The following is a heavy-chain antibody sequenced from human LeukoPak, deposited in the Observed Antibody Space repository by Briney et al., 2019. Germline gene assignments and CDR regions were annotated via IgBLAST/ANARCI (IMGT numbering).Heavy chain of an antibody. J-gene: IGHJ4*02. D-gene: IGHD2-2*02. CDR3: ARLSPPSHTDIYHYYFYY. V-gene: IGHV4-28*05. CDR2: IYYRGNI. CDR1: GYSISSNNW. Sequence: SDTLSLTCAVSGYSISSNNWWGWIRQPPGKGLEWIGCIYYRGNIYFNPSLKSRVTMSVDTSKNQFSLKLSSVTAVDTAVYYCARLSPPSHTDIYHYYFYYWGLVTLVTVSS.